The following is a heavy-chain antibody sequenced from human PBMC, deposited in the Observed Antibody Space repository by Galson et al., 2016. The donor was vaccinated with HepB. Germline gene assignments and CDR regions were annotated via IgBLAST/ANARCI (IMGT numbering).Heavy chain of an antibody. CDR2: ISSSSSYI. CDR1: GFTFSSYS. V-gene: IGHV3-21*06. J-gene: IGHJ4*02. Sequence: SLRLSCAASGFTFSSYSMNWVRQAPGKGLEWVSSISSSSSYIYYADSVKGRFTISRDNAKNSLYLQMKSLRAEDTAVYYCARDLRRSSSSSDYWGQGTLVTVSS. D-gene: IGHD6-6*01. CDR3: ARDLRRSSSSSDY.